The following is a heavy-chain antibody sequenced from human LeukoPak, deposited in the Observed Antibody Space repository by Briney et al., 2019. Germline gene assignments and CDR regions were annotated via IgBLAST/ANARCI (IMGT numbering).Heavy chain of an antibody. V-gene: IGHV3-23*01. Sequence: GVSLRLSCAASGFTVSAYAMAWVRQAPGKGPEWVSVLTGDGNTYYADSVKGRFTNSRDDSKNTLFLQMNSLRAEDTAVYYCAKGAQPYSTSYNDAFDIWGQGTMVTVSS. CDR2: LTGDGNT. CDR3: AKGAQPYSTSYNDAFDI. D-gene: IGHD1-26*01. J-gene: IGHJ3*02. CDR1: GFTVSAYA.